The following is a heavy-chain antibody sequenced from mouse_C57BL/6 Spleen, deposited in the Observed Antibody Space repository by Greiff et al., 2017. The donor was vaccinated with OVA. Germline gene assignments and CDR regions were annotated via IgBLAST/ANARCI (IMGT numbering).Heavy chain of an antibody. CDR2: ILPGSGST. D-gene: IGHD1-1*01. J-gene: IGHJ4*01. Sequence: QVQLQQSGAELMKPGASVKLSCKATGYTFTGYWIEWVKQRPGHGLEWIGEILPGSGSTNYNEKFKGKATFTADTSANTAYMQLSSLTTEDSAIYYCARDGGDYGSSYDAMDYWGQGTSVTVSS. V-gene: IGHV1-9*01. CDR1: GYTFTGYW. CDR3: ARDGGDYGSSYDAMDY.